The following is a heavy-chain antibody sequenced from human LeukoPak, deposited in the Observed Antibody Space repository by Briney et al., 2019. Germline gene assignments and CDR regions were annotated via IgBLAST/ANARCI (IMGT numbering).Heavy chain of an antibody. J-gene: IGHJ6*02. D-gene: IGHD1-26*01. Sequence: SVKVSCKASGYTFTSYAISWVRQAPGQGLEWMGGIIPIFGTANYAQKFQGRVTITADESTSTAYMELSSLRSEDTAVYYCVRGLVGATAGDYYYGMDVWGQGTTVTVSS. CDR1: GYTFTSYA. CDR2: IIPIFGTA. V-gene: IGHV1-69*13. CDR3: VRGLVGATAGDYYYGMDV.